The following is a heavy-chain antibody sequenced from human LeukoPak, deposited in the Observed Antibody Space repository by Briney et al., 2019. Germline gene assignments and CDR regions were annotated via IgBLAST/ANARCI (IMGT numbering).Heavy chain of an antibody. CDR3: ARAAGTNGYYQLPIDS. CDR1: GFTFSTFA. CDR2: IFPSGGEI. V-gene: IGHV3-23*01. Sequence: GGSLRLSCAASGFTFSTFAMIWVRQPPGKGLEWVSSIFPSGGEIHYADSVRGRFTISRDNSKSTLSLQMNSLRAEDTAIYHCARAAGTNGYYQLPIDSWGQGTLVTVSS. D-gene: IGHD3-3*01. J-gene: IGHJ4*02.